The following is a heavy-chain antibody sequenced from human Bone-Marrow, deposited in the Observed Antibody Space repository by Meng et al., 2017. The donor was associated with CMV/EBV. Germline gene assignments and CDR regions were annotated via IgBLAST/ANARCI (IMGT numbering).Heavy chain of an antibody. V-gene: IGHV3-30-3*01. Sequence: GESLKISCAASGFTLSSYAMHWVRQAPGKGLEWVAVISYDGSNKYYADSVKGRFTISRDNSKNTLYLQMNSLRAEDTAVYYCSTGWFDPWGQGTLVTVSS. CDR3: STGWFDP. J-gene: IGHJ5*02. CDR1: GFTLSSYA. CDR2: ISYDGSNK.